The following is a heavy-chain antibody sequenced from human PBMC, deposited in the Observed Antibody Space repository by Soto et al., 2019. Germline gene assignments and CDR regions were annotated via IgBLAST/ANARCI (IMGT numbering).Heavy chain of an antibody. CDR3: ASATLTLSLDY. CDR2: IYSVGSS. Sequence: QVQLQESGPGLVKPSETLSLTCTVSGGSVSSANYYWSWIRQPPGKGLEWIGYIYSVGSSNYNPSLKSRVSISVDTSNNQSSLKVTSVTAADTAVYYCASATLTLSLDYWGQGTLVTVSS. D-gene: IGHD4-17*01. V-gene: IGHV4-61*01. CDR1: GGSVSSANYY. J-gene: IGHJ4*02.